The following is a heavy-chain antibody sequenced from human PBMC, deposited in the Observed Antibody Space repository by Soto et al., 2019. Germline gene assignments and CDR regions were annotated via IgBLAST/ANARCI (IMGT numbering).Heavy chain of an antibody. J-gene: IGHJ6*03. D-gene: IGHD2-2*01. CDR1: GGSFSGYY. CDR3: ARIVVVPAATHYYYYYMDV. Sequence: SETLSLTCAVYGGSFSGYYWSWIRQPPGKGLEWIGEINHSGSTNYNPSLKSRVTISVDTSKNQFSLKLSSVTAADTAVYYCARIVVVPAATHYYYYYMDVWGKGTTVTVSS. V-gene: IGHV4-34*01. CDR2: INHSGST.